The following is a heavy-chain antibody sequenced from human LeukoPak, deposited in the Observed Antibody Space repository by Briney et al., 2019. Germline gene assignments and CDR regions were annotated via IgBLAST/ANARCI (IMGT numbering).Heavy chain of an antibody. V-gene: IGHV4-61*02. Sequence: PSETLSLTCTVSGYSISTGYYWNWIRQPAGKGLEWIGRTYTSGSTKYNPSLKRRVTISVDTSKNQFSLKLSSVTAADTAVYYCARTYCGGDCRGYYYYYYMDVWGKGTTVTISS. D-gene: IGHD2-21*02. J-gene: IGHJ6*03. CDR3: ARTYCGGDCRGYYYYYYMDV. CDR1: GYSISTGYY. CDR2: TYTSGST.